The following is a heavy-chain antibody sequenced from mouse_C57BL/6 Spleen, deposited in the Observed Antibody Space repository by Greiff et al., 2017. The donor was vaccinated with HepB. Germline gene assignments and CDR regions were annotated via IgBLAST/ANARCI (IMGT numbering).Heavy chain of an antibody. V-gene: IGHV1-50*01. J-gene: IGHJ1*03. Sequence: QVQLKQPGAELVKPGASVKLSCKASGYTFTSYWMQWVKQRPGQGLEWIGEIDPSDSYTNYNQKFKGKATLTVDTSSSTAYMQLSSLTSEDSAVYYCARSLLRSYFDVWGTGTTVTVSS. CDR2: IDPSDSYT. CDR3: ARSLLRSYFDV. CDR1: GYTFTSYW. D-gene: IGHD1-2*01.